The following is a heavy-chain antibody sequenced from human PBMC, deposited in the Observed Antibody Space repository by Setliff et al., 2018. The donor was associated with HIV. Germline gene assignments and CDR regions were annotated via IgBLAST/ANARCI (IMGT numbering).Heavy chain of an antibody. D-gene: IGHD7-27*01. V-gene: IGHV1-2*02. CDR2: ISPDNANT. Sequence: ASVKVSCKSSGYTFTDYFMHWVRQAPGQGLEWMGWISPDNANTRISQRFRGSVTMTRDRSINTAYMEFSGLTSDGTAVYYCARQLSNSLDFWGQGAQVTVSS. J-gene: IGHJ4*02. CDR1: GYTFTDYF. CDR3: ARQLSNSLDF.